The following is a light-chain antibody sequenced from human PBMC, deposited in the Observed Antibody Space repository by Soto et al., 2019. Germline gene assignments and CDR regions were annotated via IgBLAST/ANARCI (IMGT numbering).Light chain of an antibody. CDR3: RSYTSSSTYVV. V-gene: IGLV2-14*01. CDR1: SSDVGGYNY. J-gene: IGLJ2*01. Sequence: QSALTQPASVSGSPGQSITISCTGTSSDVGGYNYVSWYQQHPGKAPKLMIYDVSNRPSGVSNRFSGSKSGNTASLTISGLQDADEADYYCRSYTSSSTYVVFGGGTKVTVL. CDR2: DVS.